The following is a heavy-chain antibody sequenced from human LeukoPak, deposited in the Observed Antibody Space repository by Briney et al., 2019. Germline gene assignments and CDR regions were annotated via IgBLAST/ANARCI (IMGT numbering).Heavy chain of an antibody. CDR1: GGSFSGYY. CDR3: ARGPYYYGSGSYDY. CDR2: INHSGST. J-gene: IGHJ4*02. D-gene: IGHD3-10*01. Sequence: PSETLSLTCAVYGGSFSGYYWSWIRQPPGKGLEWIGEINHSGSTNYNPSLKSRVTISVDTSKNQSSLKLSSVTAADTAVYYCARGPYYYGSGSYDYWGQGTLVTVSS. V-gene: IGHV4-34*01.